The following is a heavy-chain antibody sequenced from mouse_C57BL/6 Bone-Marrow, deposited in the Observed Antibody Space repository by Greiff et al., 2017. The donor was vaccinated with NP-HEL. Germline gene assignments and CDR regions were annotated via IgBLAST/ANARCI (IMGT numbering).Heavy chain of an antibody. CDR3: AREDYYSNPFAY. CDR1: GYTFTSYG. Sequence: QVQLQQSGAELARPGASVKLSCKASGYTFTSYGISWVKQRTGQGLEWIGEIYPRSGNTYYNEKFKGKATLTADKSSSTAYMELRSLTSEDSAVYFGAREDYYSNPFAYWGQGTLVTVSA. J-gene: IGHJ3*01. V-gene: IGHV1-81*01. CDR2: IYPRSGNT. D-gene: IGHD2-5*01.